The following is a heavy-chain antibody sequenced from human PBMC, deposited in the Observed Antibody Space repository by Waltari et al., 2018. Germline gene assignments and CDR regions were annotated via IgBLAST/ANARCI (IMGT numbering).Heavy chain of an antibody. J-gene: IGHJ3*02. D-gene: IGHD5-12*01. CDR2: IIPILGIA. Sequence: QVQLVQSGAEVKKPGSSVKVSCKASGGPFSSYAITWVRQAPGQGLEWMGRIIPILGIANYAQKFQGRVTITADKSTSTAYMELSSLRSEDTAVYYCARVRDGYNDAFDIWGQGTMVTVSS. V-gene: IGHV1-69*04. CDR1: GGPFSSYA. CDR3: ARVRDGYNDAFDI.